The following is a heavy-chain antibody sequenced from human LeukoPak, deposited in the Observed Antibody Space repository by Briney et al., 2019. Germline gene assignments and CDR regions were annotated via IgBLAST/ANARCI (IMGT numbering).Heavy chain of an antibody. CDR3: AKDLGVLRFYGSGSYCCDY. D-gene: IGHD3-10*01. CDR2: IRYDGSNK. Sequence: GGSLRLSCAASGFTFSSYGMHWVRRAPGKGLEWVAFIRYDGSNKYYADSVKGRFTISRDNSKNTLYLQMNSLRAEDTAVYYCAKDLGVLRFYGSGSYCCDYWGQGTLVTVSS. J-gene: IGHJ4*02. CDR1: GFTFSSYG. V-gene: IGHV3-30*02.